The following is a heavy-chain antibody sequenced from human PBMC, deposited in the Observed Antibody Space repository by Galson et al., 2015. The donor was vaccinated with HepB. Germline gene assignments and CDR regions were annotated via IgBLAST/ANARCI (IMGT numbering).Heavy chain of an antibody. CDR1: GFTFSSYG. CDR2: ISYDGSNK. D-gene: IGHD5-18*01. J-gene: IGHJ4*02. Sequence: SLRLSCAASGFTFSSYGMHWVRQAPGKGLEWVAVISYDGSNKYYADSVKGRFTISRDNSKNTLYLQMNSLRAEDTAVYYCAKDLSYGFFDYWGQGTLVTVSS. V-gene: IGHV3-30*18. CDR3: AKDLSYGFFDY.